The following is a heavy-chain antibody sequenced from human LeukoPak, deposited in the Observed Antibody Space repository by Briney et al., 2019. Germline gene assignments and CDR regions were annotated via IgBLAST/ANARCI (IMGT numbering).Heavy chain of an antibody. CDR3: ARRVGATMGSFDY. J-gene: IGHJ4*02. CDR2: IYYSGST. V-gene: IGHV4-61*01. D-gene: IGHD1-26*01. CDR1: GGSISSGSYY. Sequence: SETLSLTCTVSGGSISSGSYYWSWIRQPPGKGLEWIGYIYYSGSTNYNPSLKSRVTISVDTSKNQFSLKLSSVTAADTAVYYCARRVGATMGSFDYWGQGTLVTVSS.